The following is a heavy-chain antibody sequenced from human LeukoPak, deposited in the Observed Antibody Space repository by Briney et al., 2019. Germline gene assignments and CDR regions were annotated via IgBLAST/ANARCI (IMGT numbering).Heavy chain of an antibody. CDR1: GGSFSGYY. CDR2: INHSGST. CDR3: ARLPQLGYCTNGVCLDAFDI. J-gene: IGHJ3*02. V-gene: IGHV4-34*01. D-gene: IGHD2-8*01. Sequence: PSETLSLTCAVYGGSFSGYYWSWLRQPPGKGLEWIGEINHSGSTNYNPSLKSRVTISVDPSKNQFSLKLSSVTAADTAVYYCARLPQLGYCTNGVCLDAFDIWGQGTMVTVSS.